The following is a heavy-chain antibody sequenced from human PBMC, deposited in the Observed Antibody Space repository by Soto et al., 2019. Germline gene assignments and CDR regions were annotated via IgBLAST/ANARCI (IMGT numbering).Heavy chain of an antibody. Sequence: QVQLVESGGGVVQPGRSLRLSCAASGFTFSAYTMHWVRQPPGKGLEWVAVISYDGNNERYTDPVKGRFTVSRDNSKSTLYLQMNSLKFEDTAVYYCARDGYSGRSDGFDIWGQGTMVTVSS. CDR1: GFTFSAYT. CDR2: ISYDGNNE. J-gene: IGHJ3*02. D-gene: IGHD1-26*01. CDR3: ARDGYSGRSDGFDI. V-gene: IGHV3-30-3*01.